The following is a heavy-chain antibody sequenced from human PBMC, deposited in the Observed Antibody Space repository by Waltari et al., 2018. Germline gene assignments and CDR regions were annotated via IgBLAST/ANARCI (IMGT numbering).Heavy chain of an antibody. CDR1: GFSLSTSGVR. D-gene: IGHD6-13*01. CDR2: ISWNDDK. J-gene: IGHJ4*02. CDR3: ALSGAYSSGGYASN. Sequence: QITLQESGPTLVKPTQTLTLTCTFSGFSLSTSGVRVGCIRQLPGQALEWLALISWNDDKRYSPTLRSSLTRTKHNPKNQVVLKMTNMDHVDAATYDCALSGAYSSGGYASNWGQETLVTVS. V-gene: IGHV2-5*01.